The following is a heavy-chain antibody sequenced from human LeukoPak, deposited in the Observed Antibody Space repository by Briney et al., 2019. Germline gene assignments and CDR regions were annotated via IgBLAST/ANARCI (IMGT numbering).Heavy chain of an antibody. Sequence: SQTLSLTCAISGDSVSSNSAAWNWIRQSPSRGLEWLGRTYYRSKWYNDYAVSVKSRITINPDISKNQFSLQLNSVTPEDTAVYYCARGYCSSTSCYDYYYGMDVWGQGTTVTVSS. V-gene: IGHV6-1*01. D-gene: IGHD2-2*01. CDR1: GDSVSSNSAA. CDR2: TYYRSKWYN. J-gene: IGHJ6*02. CDR3: ARGYCSSTSCYDYYYGMDV.